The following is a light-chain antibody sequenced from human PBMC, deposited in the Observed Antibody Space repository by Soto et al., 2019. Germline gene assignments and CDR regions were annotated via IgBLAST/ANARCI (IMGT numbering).Light chain of an antibody. J-gene: IGLJ3*02. CDR2: DTN. CDR1: TGAVTSGHY. CDR3: LLAHGTSHV. V-gene: IGLV7-46*01. Sequence: QAVVTPEPSLTVSPGGTVTLTCGSSTGAVTSGHYPYWFQQKLGQAPRTLIYDTNSKHSWIPARFSGSLRGGKAALTISGAQPEDEAEYYCLLAHGTSHVFGGGTKLTVL.